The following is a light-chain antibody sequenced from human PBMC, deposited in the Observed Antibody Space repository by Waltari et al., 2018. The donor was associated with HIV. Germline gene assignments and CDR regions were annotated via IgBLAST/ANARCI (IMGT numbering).Light chain of an antibody. J-gene: IGLJ3*02. V-gene: IGLV2-8*01. CDR2: EVN. CDR1: SSAVGAYHY. CDR3: SSYVGSNRV. Sequence: QSALTQPPSASGAPGQSVTIPCTATSSAVGAYHYVPWYQQPPGKAPQLMIDEVNKRPSGVPDRFSGSKSVNTASLTVSGLQAEDEADYYCSSYVGSNRVFGGGTKLTVL.